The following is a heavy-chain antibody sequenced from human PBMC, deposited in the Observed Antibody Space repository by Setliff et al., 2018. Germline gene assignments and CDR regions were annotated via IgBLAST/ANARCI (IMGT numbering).Heavy chain of an antibody. V-gene: IGHV4-4*07. CDR1: GGSISSYY. CDR2: IYTSGNT. Sequence: SETLSLTCTVSGGSISSYYWSWIRQPAGKGLEWIGRIYTSGNTNYNPSLKSRVTISVDTSKNQFSLKLTSVTAADTAVYYCAREGLGELSPEGFDYWGQGTLVTVSS. CDR3: AREGLGELSPEGFDY. D-gene: IGHD3-16*02. J-gene: IGHJ4*02.